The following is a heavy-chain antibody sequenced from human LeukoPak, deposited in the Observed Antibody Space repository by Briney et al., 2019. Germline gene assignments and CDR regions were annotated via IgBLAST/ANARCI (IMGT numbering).Heavy chain of an antibody. CDR1: GYTSTAYY. CDR2: INPTIGGT. CDR3: ARNDDLSPFFEP. V-gene: IGHV1-2*02. D-gene: IGHD3-3*01. Sequence: ASVKVSCKASGYTSTAYYLHWVRQAPGQGLEWMGWINPTIGGTKYAQKFQGGVTMTRDTSISTAYMELSRLRSDDTAMYYCARNDDLSPFFEPWGQGTLVTVSS. J-gene: IGHJ5*02.